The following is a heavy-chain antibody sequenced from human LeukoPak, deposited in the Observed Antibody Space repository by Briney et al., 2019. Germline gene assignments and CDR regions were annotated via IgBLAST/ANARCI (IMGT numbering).Heavy chain of an antibody. D-gene: IGHD3-22*01. Sequence: PSETLSLTCAVYGGSFSGYYWSWIRQPPGKGLEWIGGINHSGSTNYNPSLKSRVTISVDTSKNQFSLRLSSVTAADTAVYYCASAYYDSSAPYYFDYWGQGTLVTVSS. CDR3: ASAYYDSSAPYYFDY. J-gene: IGHJ4*02. CDR1: GGSFSGYY. V-gene: IGHV4-34*01. CDR2: INHSGST.